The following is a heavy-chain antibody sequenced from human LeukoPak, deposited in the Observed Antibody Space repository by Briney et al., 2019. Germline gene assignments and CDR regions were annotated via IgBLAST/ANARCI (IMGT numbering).Heavy chain of an antibody. V-gene: IGHV3-30*04. CDR3: ARDASCKSTSCYVGSLDI. J-gene: IGHJ3*02. Sequence: KPGGSLRLSCAASGFTFSGSAMHWVRQAPGQGLEWVAVVSYDGRSKYVDSVKGRFTLSRDNSKSMMYLQMNSLTAEDTAVYYCARDASCKSTSCYVGSLDIWGQGTMVTVSS. CDR2: VSYDGRSK. CDR1: GFTFSGSA. D-gene: IGHD2-2*01.